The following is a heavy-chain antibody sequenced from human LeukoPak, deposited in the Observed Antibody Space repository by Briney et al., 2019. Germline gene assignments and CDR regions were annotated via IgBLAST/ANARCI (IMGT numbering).Heavy chain of an antibody. D-gene: IGHD3-22*01. Sequence: SETLSFTCTVSGGSISSSSYYWGWIRQPPGKGLEWIGSIYYSGSTYYNPSLKSRVTISVDTSKNQFSLKLSSVTAADTAVYYCARHGGGQYYYDSSGAYYFDYWGQGTLVTVSS. CDR1: GGSISSSSYY. CDR3: ARHGGGQYYYDSSGAYYFDY. V-gene: IGHV4-39*01. J-gene: IGHJ4*02. CDR2: IYYSGST.